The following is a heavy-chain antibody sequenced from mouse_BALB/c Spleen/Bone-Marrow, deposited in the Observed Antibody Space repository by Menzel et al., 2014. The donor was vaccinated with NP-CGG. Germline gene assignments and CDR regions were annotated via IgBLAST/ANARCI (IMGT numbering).Heavy chain of an antibody. D-gene: IGHD2-14*01. CDR1: GYSFTGYT. CDR2: INPYNGGT. Sequence: LVESGASMKISCKASGYSFTGYTMNWVKQSHGKNLGWIGLINPYNGGTSYNQKFKGKATLTVDKSSSTAYMELLSLTSEDSAVYYCARVYDDYFDYWGQGTTLTVSS. CDR3: ARVYDDYFDY. V-gene: IGHV1-26*01. J-gene: IGHJ2*01.